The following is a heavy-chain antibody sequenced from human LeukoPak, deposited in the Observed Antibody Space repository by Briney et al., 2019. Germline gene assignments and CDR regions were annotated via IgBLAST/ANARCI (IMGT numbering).Heavy chain of an antibody. V-gene: IGHV4-34*01. J-gene: IGHJ6*02. D-gene: IGHD3-3*01. Sequence: SETLSLTCAVYGGSFSGYYWSWIRQPPGKGLEWIGEINHSGSTNYNPSLKSRVTISVDTSKNQFPLKLSSVTAADTAVYYCARGSPSYYDFWSGPSGGKGVWGQGTTVTVSS. CDR3: ARGSPSYYDFWSGPSGGKGV. CDR1: GGSFSGYY. CDR2: INHSGST.